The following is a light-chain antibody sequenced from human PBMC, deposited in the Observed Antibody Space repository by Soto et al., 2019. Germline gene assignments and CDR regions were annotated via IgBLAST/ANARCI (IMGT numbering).Light chain of an antibody. Sequence: DIVLTQSPATLSLSPGERATLSCKTSQSVSDYLAWFQQKPGQAPRLLIYDTSNRAPGAPARFRGSGYGTDFALTISSLEPEESAVYYRQQRRDWPSLTFGGGPKVEI. J-gene: IGKJ4*01. CDR3: QQRRDWPSLT. V-gene: IGKV3-11*01. CDR2: DTS. CDR1: QSVSDY.